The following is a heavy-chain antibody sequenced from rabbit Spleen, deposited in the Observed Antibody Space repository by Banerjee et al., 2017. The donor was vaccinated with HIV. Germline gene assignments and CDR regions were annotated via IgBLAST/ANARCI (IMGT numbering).Heavy chain of an antibody. Sequence: QEQLVESGGGLVQPGGSLKLSCTVSGFDISKYGVTWVRRAPGKGLEWIGYIDPIFGVSYYANWVNGRFTISSHNAQNTLYLQLDSLTAADTATYFCVRQWGGSNLDLWGPGTLVTVS. V-gene: IGHV1S47*01. D-gene: IGHD4-2*01. CDR2: IDPIFGVS. J-gene: IGHJ4*01. CDR1: GFDISKYG. CDR3: VRQWGGSNLDL.